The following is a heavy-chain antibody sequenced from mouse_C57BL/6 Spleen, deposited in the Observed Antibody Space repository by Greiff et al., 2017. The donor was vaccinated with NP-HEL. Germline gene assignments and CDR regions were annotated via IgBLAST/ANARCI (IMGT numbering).Heavy chain of an antibody. D-gene: IGHD1-1*01. Sequence: EVKVEESGGGLVKPGGSLKLSCAASGFTFSSYAMSWVRQTPEKRLEWVATISDGGSYTYYPDNVKGRFTISRDNAKNNLYLQMSHLKSEDTAMYYCARDPHYYGSSYHFDYWGQGTTLTVSS. V-gene: IGHV5-4*01. CDR2: ISDGGSYT. J-gene: IGHJ2*01. CDR3: ARDPHYYGSSYHFDY. CDR1: GFTFSSYA.